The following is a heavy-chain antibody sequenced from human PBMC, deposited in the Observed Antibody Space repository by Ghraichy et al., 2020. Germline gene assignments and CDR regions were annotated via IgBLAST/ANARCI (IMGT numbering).Heavy chain of an antibody. CDR2: IYYSGST. Sequence: LSLTCTISGDSITSSGYFWTWIRQHPGKGLEWIGYIYYSGSTYYNPSLKSRVTISVDTSKTQFSLILSSVTAANTAVYYCAGAQRSWYFDIWGRGTLVAVSS. CDR3: AGAQRSWYFDI. V-gene: IGHV4-31*03. CDR1: GDSITSSGYF. J-gene: IGHJ2*01.